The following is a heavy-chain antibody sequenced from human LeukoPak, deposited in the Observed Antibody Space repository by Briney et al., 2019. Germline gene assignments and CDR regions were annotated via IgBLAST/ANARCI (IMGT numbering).Heavy chain of an antibody. V-gene: IGHV1-46*01. Sequence: ASVKVSCTASGYSFTSHYMHWVRQAPGQGLEWMGLINPSGSSTLYAQKFQGRVTMTRDMSTTTDYMELSSLRSEDTAVYYCARDNSVGDIAWWFDPWGQGTLVTVSS. CDR3: ARDNSVGDIAWWFDP. CDR2: INPSGSST. CDR1: GYSFTSHY. J-gene: IGHJ5*02. D-gene: IGHD3-16*02.